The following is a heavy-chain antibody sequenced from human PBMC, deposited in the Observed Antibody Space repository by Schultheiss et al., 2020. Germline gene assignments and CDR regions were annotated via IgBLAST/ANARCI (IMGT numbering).Heavy chain of an antibody. D-gene: IGHD6-19*01. V-gene: IGHV3-21*05. CDR1: GFTVSSNY. CDR2: ISSSSSYI. Sequence: GGSLRLSCAASGFTVSSNYMTWVRQAPGKGLEWVSYISSSSSYIYYADSVKGRFTISRDNAKNSLYLQMNSLRAEDTAVYYCAREDAVGGGYFDYWGQGTLVTVSS. CDR3: AREDAVGGGYFDY. J-gene: IGHJ4*02.